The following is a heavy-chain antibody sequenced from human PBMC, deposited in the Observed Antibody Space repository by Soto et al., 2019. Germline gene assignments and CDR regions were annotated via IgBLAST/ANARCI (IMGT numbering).Heavy chain of an antibody. Sequence: EVQLVESGGGLVQPGVSLRLSCEASGFTFSNYAISWVRQGPGKGLRWVSTVGDGGGRTYYADSVKGRFTISRDNSKNTLFLQMNSLRAEDTAVYYCARKRIVEGRNHDAFDIWGQGTMVIVSS. CDR2: VGDGGGRT. CDR3: ARKRIVEGRNHDAFDI. J-gene: IGHJ3*02. D-gene: IGHD1-26*01. V-gene: IGHV3-23*04. CDR1: GFTFSNYA.